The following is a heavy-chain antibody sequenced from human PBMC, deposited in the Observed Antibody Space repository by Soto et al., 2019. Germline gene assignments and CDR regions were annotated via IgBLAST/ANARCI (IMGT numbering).Heavy chain of an antibody. J-gene: IGHJ5*02. D-gene: IGHD3-10*01. Sequence: EVQLVESGGGLVQPGGSLRLSCAASGFTFSDYHMHWVRQAAGKGLEWVSAIDTSGHTFYLGSVRGRFTVSRDDPRSSFYLQMSNLRPEDTAVYSCARLEIIGVNFFEHWGRGVLVTVSS. CDR1: GFTFSDYH. CDR2: IDTSGHT. CDR3: ARLEIIGVNFFEH. V-gene: IGHV3-13*01.